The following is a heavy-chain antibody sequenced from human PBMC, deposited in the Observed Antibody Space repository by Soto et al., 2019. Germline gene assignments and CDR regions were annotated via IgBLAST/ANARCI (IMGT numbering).Heavy chain of an antibody. V-gene: IGHV1-18*01. Sequence: QVQLVQSGDEVKKPGASVKVSCKASGYIFVNYGIAWVRQAPGQGLEWMGWISPYTGNTHSATKIQGRLTMTTDTSTSNAYKELGKLISDETAVYYCVMVDNYVTPTPQDVWGQGTTVTVSS. CDR2: ISPYTGNT. CDR1: GYIFVNYG. J-gene: IGHJ6*02. D-gene: IGHD3-16*01. CDR3: VMVDNYVTPTPQDV.